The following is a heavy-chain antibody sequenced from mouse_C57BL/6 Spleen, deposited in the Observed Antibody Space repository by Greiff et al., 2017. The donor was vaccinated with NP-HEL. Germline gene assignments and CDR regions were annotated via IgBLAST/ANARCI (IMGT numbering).Heavy chain of an antibody. CDR2: IDPEDGDT. CDR3: TKGIYDGYYWYFDV. V-gene: IGHV14-1*01. D-gene: IGHD2-3*01. J-gene: IGHJ1*03. Sequence: VQLQQSGAELVRPGASVKLSCTASGFNIKDYYMHWVKQRPEQGLEWIGRIDPEDGDTEYAPKFQGKATMTADTSSNTAYLQLSSLTSEDTAVDYCTKGIYDGYYWYFDVWGTGTTVTVSS. CDR1: GFNIKDYY.